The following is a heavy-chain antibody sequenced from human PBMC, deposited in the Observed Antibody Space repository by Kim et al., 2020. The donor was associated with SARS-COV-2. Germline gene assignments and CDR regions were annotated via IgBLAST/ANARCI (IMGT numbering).Heavy chain of an antibody. CDR3: ARARVAIGSGSYYNVGPYFDY. J-gene: IGHJ4*02. D-gene: IGHD3-10*01. Sequence: FTISRDNAKNSLYLQMNSLRAEDTAVYYCARARVAIGSGSYYNVGPYFDYWGQGTLVTVSS. V-gene: IGHV3-11*04.